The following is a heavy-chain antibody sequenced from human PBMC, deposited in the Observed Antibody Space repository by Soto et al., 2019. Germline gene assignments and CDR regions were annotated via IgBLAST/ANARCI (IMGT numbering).Heavy chain of an antibody. Sequence: VQLVESGGGLVQPGRSLRLSCAASGFTFDDYAMHWVRQAPGKGLEWVSGISWNSGSIGYADYVKGRFTISRDNAKTSLYLQMNSLRAEDTALYYCANVADGVGMDVWGQGTTVTVSS. CDR3: ANVADGVGMDV. D-gene: IGHD2-8*01. J-gene: IGHJ6*02. CDR2: ISWNSGSI. CDR1: GFTFDDYA. V-gene: IGHV3-9*01.